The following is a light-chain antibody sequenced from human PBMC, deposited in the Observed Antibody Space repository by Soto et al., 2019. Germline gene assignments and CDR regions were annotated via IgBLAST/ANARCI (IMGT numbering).Light chain of an antibody. CDR3: QQYGSSPWT. Sequence: EIVLTQSPGTLSLSPGERATLSCRASQSVSSSYLAWFQQKPGQAPRLLIYGASNRASGIPDRFSGSGSGTDFTLTVSRLEPEDFAVDYCQQYGSSPWTFGQGTTVEIK. J-gene: IGKJ1*01. CDR2: GAS. CDR1: QSVSSSY. V-gene: IGKV3-20*01.